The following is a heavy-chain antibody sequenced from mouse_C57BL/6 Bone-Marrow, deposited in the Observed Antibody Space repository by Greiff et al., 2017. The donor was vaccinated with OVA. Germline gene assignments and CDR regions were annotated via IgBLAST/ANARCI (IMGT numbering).Heavy chain of an antibody. V-gene: IGHV1-52*01. D-gene: IGHD2-5*01. CDR2: IDPSDSET. J-gene: IGHJ2*01. CDR1: GYTFTSYW. Sequence: QVQLQQPGAELVRPGSSVKLSCKASGYTFTSYWMHWVKQRPIQGLEWIGNIDPSDSETHYNQKFKDKATLTVDKSSSTAYMQLSSLTSEDSAVYYCARNSNYEGSFDYGGQGTTRTVSS. CDR3: ARNSNYEGSFDY.